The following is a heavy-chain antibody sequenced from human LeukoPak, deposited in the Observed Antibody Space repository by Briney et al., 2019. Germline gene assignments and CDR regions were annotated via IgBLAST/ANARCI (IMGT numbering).Heavy chain of an antibody. V-gene: IGHV4-59*01. J-gene: IGHJ4*02. Sequence: SETLSLTRTVSGGSISSYYWSWIRQPPGKGLEWIGYIYYSGSTNYNPSLKSRVTISVDTSKNQFSLKLSSVTAADTAVYYCAMMTGGIVDYWGQGTLVTVSS. D-gene: IGHD6-13*01. CDR2: IYYSGST. CDR1: GGSISSYY. CDR3: AMMTGGIVDY.